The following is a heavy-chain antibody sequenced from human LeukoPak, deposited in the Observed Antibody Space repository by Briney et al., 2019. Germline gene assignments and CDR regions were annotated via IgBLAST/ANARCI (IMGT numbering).Heavy chain of an antibody. J-gene: IGHJ5*02. CDR1: GYSISSGYY. CDR2: IYHSGST. V-gene: IGHV4-38-2*01. CDR3: ARAFVVVVPAANWFDP. D-gene: IGHD2-2*01. Sequence: SETLSLTCAVSGYSISSGYYWGWIRQPPGKGLEWIGSIYHSGSTYYNPSLKSRVTISVDTSKNQFSLKLSSVTAADTAAYYCARAFVVVVPAANWFDPWGQGTLVTVSS.